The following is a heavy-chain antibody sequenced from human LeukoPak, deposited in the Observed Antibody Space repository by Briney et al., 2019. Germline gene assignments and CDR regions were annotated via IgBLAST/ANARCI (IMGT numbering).Heavy chain of an antibody. CDR3: ARGFSYYDFRH. D-gene: IGHD3-3*01. Sequence: PSETLSLTCTVSGDSISSNSYYWGWIRQPPGKGLEWIGSIYYSGSTYYNPSLKTRVTISVDTSKNQFSLKLSSVTAADTAVYYCARGFSYYDFRHWGQGTLVTVSS. CDR2: IYYSGST. J-gene: IGHJ4*02. CDR1: GDSISSNSYY. V-gene: IGHV4-39*07.